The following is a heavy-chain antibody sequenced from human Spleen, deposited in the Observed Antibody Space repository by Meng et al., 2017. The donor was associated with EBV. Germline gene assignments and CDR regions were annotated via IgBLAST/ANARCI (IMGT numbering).Heavy chain of an antibody. Sequence: QVHLQESGSELVWPSQTLSLTSTVSGDSITSGGSSWTWIRQTPGKGLEWIGNIYHSGTTYYNPSLKSRVTLSVDTSANQFSLKLTSLTAADTAVYYCARDQPGWFDPWGQGTLVTVSS. V-gene: IGHV4-30-2*01. J-gene: IGHJ5*02. CDR1: GDSITSGGSS. CDR2: IYHSGTT. CDR3: ARDQPGWFDP. D-gene: IGHD1-14*01.